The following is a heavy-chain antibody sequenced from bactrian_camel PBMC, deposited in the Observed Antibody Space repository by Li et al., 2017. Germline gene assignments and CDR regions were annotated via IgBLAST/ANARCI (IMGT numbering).Heavy chain of an antibody. CDR2: IYTGGGTT. Sequence: VQLVESGGGLVQPGGSLRLSCAASGFPFSSYYVNWVRQAPGKGLEWVSSIYTGGGTTYYVDSVKGRFTISRDNAKNTVSLQMNSLKSEDTALYYCASAFESWGQGTQVTVS. J-gene: IGHJ4*01. V-gene: IGHV3-2*01. CDR3: ASAFES. CDR1: GFPFSSYY.